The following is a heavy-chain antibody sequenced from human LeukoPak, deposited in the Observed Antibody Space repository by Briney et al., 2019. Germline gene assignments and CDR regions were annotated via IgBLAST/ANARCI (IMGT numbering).Heavy chain of an antibody. CDR2: ISSSSSYI. J-gene: IGHJ4*02. CDR1: GFTFSSYS. Sequence: GGSLRLSCAASGFTFSSYSMNWVRQAPGKGLEWVSSISSSSSYIYYADSVKGRFTISRDNAKNSLYLQMNSLRAEDTAVYYCAKDRWGAVASFDNWGQGTLVTVSS. V-gene: IGHV3-21*01. D-gene: IGHD6-19*01. CDR3: AKDRWGAVASFDN.